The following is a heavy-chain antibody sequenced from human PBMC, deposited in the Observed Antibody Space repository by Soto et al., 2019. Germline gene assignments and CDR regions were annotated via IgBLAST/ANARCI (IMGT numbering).Heavy chain of an antibody. CDR2: IYYSGST. Sequence: SETLSLTCTVSGGSISSGDYYWSWIRQPPGKGLEWIGYIYYSGSTYYNPSLKSRVTISVDTSKNQFSLKLSSVTAADTAVYYCARGGHDSSGYYYFSDYWGQGTLVTVSS. V-gene: IGHV4-30-4*01. CDR1: GGSISSGDYY. CDR3: ARGGHDSSGYYYFSDY. J-gene: IGHJ4*02. D-gene: IGHD3-22*01.